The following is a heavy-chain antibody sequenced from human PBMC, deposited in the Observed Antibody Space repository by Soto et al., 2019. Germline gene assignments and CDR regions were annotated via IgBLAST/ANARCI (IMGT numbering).Heavy chain of an antibody. J-gene: IGHJ2*01. CDR3: AKRDGGLWLRSYWYFDL. D-gene: IGHD2-21*01. Sequence: EVPLLESGGGLVQPGGSLRLSCAASGFTFSSYAMSWVRQAPGKGLEWVSAISGSGGSTYYADSVKGRFTISRDNSKNTLYLQMNSLRAEDTAVYYCAKRDGGLWLRSYWYFDLWGRGTLVTVSS. CDR2: ISGSGGST. CDR1: GFTFSSYA. V-gene: IGHV3-23*01.